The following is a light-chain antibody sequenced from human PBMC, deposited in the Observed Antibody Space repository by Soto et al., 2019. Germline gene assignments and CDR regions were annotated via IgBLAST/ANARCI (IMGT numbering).Light chain of an antibody. CDR2: GAS. Sequence: DIVLTQSPGTLSLSPGERATLSCRASQSVSSNYSAWYQQKPGQAPRLLIYGASSRATGIPDRFSGSGSGTDFTLTINRLEPEDFAVYYCQQYGSSPPITFGQGTRLEIK. V-gene: IGKV3-20*01. CDR3: QQYGSSPPIT. J-gene: IGKJ5*01. CDR1: QSVSSNY.